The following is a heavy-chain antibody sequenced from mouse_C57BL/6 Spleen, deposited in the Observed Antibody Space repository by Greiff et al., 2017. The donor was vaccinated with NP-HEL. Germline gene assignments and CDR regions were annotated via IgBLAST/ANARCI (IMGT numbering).Heavy chain of an antibody. CDR2: INPNNGGT. J-gene: IGHJ4*01. Sequence: EVQLQQSGPELVKPGASVKISCKASGYTFTDYYMNWVKQSHGKSLEWIGDINPNNGGTSYNQKFKGKATLTVDKSSSTAYMELRSLTSEDSAVYYCARLGYYGSRDYYAMDYWGQGTSVTVSS. V-gene: IGHV1-26*01. CDR3: ARLGYYGSRDYYAMDY. D-gene: IGHD1-1*01. CDR1: GYTFTDYY.